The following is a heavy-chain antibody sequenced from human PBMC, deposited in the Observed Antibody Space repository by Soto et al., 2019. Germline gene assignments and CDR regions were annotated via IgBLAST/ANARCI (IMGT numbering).Heavy chain of an antibody. CDR3: ARGVRGVIIRSGNWFDP. CDR1: GGSISSHY. Sequence: PSETLSLTCTVSGGSISSHYWSWVRQAPGKGLEWIGHIYYRGSTNYNPSLRSRSTISVDTSKNQFSLKLSSVTAADTAVYYCARGVRGVIIRSGNWFDPWGQGTLVTVSS. V-gene: IGHV4-59*11. D-gene: IGHD3-10*02. J-gene: IGHJ5*02. CDR2: IYYRGST.